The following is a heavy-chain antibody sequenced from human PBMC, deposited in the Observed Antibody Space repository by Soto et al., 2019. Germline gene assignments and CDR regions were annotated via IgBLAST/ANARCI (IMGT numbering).Heavy chain of an antibody. CDR1: TFTSYS. Sequence: TFTSYSFHWVRQAPGQRLEWMGWVNADNGGTRYSQRFQDRVTITRDTSASTAYMELSSLGSEDTAVYYCASQREVGQWLDRDYWGQGALVTVSS. D-gene: IGHD6-19*01. CDR2: VNADNGGT. CDR3: ASQREVGQWLDRDY. J-gene: IGHJ4*02. V-gene: IGHV1-3*01.